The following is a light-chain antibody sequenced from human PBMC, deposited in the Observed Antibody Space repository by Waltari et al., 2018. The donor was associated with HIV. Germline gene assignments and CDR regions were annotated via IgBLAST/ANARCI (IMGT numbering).Light chain of an antibody. CDR1: EDIGNR. Sequence: DIQMTQSPSSLSASVGDTVTMSCLASEDIGNRLNWYQQRPGRAPNFLIFDASTLETGVPSRFSASASGKNFTFTISGLQPEDFATYYCQQSDSLPLTFGGGTKADVK. J-gene: IGKJ4*01. CDR2: DAS. CDR3: QQSDSLPLT. V-gene: IGKV1-33*01.